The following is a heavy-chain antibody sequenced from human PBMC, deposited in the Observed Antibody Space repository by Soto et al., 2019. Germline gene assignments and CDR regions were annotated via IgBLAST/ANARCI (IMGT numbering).Heavy chain of an antibody. CDR1: GGSFSGYY. D-gene: IGHD3-3*01. Sequence: SDTLSLTCAVYGGSFSGYYWSWIRQPPGKGLEWIGEINHSGSTNYNPSLKSRVTISVDTSKNQFSLKLSSVTAADTAVYYCARYLGDFWSGVYRLYYYGMDIWGQGTMVTVYS. J-gene: IGHJ6*02. CDR3: ARYLGDFWSGVYRLYYYGMDI. CDR2: INHSGST. V-gene: IGHV4-34*01.